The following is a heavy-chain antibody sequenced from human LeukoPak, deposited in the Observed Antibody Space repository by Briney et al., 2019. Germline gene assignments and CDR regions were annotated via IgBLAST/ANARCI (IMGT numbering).Heavy chain of an antibody. D-gene: IGHD3-22*01. CDR1: GYSFTSFW. CDR3: ATDYYDSGSHFDY. V-gene: IGHV5-51*01. CDR2: IYPGDSDT. Sequence: GESLKISCKGSGYSFTSFWIGWVRQMPGKGLEYMGIIYPGDSDTRYSPPFQGQVTTSVDKSISTAYLQWSSLKASDTAMYYCATDYYDSGSHFDYWGQGTLVTVPS. J-gene: IGHJ4*02.